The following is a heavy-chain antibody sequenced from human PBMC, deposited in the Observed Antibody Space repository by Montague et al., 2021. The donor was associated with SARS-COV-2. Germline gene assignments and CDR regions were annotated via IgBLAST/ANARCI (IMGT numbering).Heavy chain of an antibody. Sequence: SLILSCAGSGFTFDDFAMHWVRQAPVKGLEWVSGINWNRNGITYXDSVRGRFTISRDNAESSLYLQMNSLRADDTALYYCTTGLKYGSVITWGQGTLVTVSS. CDR2: INWNRNGI. CDR1: GFTFDDFA. D-gene: IGHD3-10*01. V-gene: IGHV3-9*01. CDR3: TTGLKYGSVIT. J-gene: IGHJ4*02.